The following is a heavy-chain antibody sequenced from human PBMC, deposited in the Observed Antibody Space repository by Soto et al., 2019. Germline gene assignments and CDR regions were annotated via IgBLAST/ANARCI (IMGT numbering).Heavy chain of an antibody. CDR3: ASEYDYGDLNYYYYGMDV. J-gene: IGHJ6*02. CDR1: GFTFGSYS. Sequence: EVQLVESGGGLVQPGGSRRLSFAASGFTFGSYSMTWVAQAQGRGREWVSYISSSSSTIYYADSVKGRFTISRDNAKNSLYLQMNSLRDEDTAVYYCASEYDYGDLNYYYYGMDVWGQGTTVTVSS. V-gene: IGHV3-48*02. CDR2: ISSSSSTI. D-gene: IGHD4-17*01.